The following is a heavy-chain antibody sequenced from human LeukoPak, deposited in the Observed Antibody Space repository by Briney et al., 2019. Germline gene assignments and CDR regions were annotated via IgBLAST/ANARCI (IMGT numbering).Heavy chain of an antibody. CDR3: TTPNPRYCSGGSCPDY. Sequence: GESLRLSCAASGFTVSSNYMSWVRQAPGKGLEWVGRIKSKTDGGTTDYAAPVKGRFTISRDDSKNTLYLQMNSLKTEDTAVYYCTTPNPRYCSGGSCPDYWGQGTLVTVSS. V-gene: IGHV3-15*01. CDR1: GFTVSSNY. D-gene: IGHD2-15*01. J-gene: IGHJ4*02. CDR2: IKSKTDGGTT.